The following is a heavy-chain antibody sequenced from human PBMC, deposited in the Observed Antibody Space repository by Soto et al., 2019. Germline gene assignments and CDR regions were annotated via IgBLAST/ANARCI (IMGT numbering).Heavy chain of an antibody. CDR3: ARGSPSSSRLGWLDP. CDR2: INPRGGDT. J-gene: IGHJ5*02. V-gene: IGHV1-46*01. D-gene: IGHD2-2*01. Sequence: ASVKVSCKASGYTSISYYMYWVRQAPGQGLEWMGIINPRGGDTRYAQKFQGRVTVTSDTSTSTVSMELSSLRSDDTAVYYCARGSPSSSRLGWLDPWGQGTLVTVSS. CDR1: GYTSISYY.